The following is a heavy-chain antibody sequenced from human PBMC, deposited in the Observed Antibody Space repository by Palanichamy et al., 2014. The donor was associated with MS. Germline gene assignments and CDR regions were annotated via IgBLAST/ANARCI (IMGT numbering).Heavy chain of an antibody. J-gene: IGHJ4*02. D-gene: IGHD2-2*01. CDR3: ASPYTYCSSTDCLYPELDY. Sequence: QVQLVQSGAEVKKPGSSVRVSCKASGVTFSNYAITWVRQAPGQGLEWMGGIVPIFGTTNYAQRFQGRVTIIADTSTSTAYMELSSLRSDDTAVYYCASPYTYCSSTDCLYPELDYWGQGTLVTVSS. CDR1: GVTFSNYA. CDR2: IVPIFGTT. V-gene: IGHV1-69*06.